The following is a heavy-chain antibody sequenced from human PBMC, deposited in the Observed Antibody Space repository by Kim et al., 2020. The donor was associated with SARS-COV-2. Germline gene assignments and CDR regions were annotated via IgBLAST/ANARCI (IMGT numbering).Heavy chain of an antibody. D-gene: IGHD3-16*02. CDR3: ARAVAPPLGELSFALTSYYYYGMGV. CDR2: ISSSSSYI. CDR1: GFTFSSYS. Sequence: GGSLRLSCAASGFTFSSYSMNWVRQAPGKGLEWVSSISSSSSYIYYADSVKGRFTISRDNAKNSLYLQMNSLRAEDTAVYYCARAVAPPLGELSFALTSYYYYGMGVWGQGTTVTVSS. J-gene: IGHJ6*02. V-gene: IGHV3-21*01.